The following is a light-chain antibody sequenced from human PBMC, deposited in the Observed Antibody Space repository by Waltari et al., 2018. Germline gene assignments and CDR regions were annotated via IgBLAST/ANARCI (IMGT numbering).Light chain of an antibody. J-gene: IGKJ1*01. CDR3: MPALHTPPT. Sequence: IVMTQSPLSLPVTPGEPASISCRSSQSLLHRDGYNYLIWYLQKPGQSPQLLIYLSFIRASGVPDRFTGSGAGTDFKLKISRVEAEDVGFYYCMPALHTPPTFGQGTRAEIK. CDR2: LSF. V-gene: IGKV2-28*01. CDR1: QSLLHRDGYNY.